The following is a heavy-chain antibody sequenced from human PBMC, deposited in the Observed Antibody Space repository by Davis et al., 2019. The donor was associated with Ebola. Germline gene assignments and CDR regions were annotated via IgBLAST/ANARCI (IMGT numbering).Heavy chain of an antibody. V-gene: IGHV3-48*03. CDR1: GFTFSSYA. Sequence: GESLKISCAASGFTFSSYAMTWVRQAPGKGLEWVSSISGSGTIIYYADSVKGRFTISRDNAKNSLYLQMNSLTAEDTAVYHCARSPTYDNGMDVWGQGTTVTVSS. J-gene: IGHJ6*02. CDR2: ISGSGTII. CDR3: ARSPTYDNGMDV.